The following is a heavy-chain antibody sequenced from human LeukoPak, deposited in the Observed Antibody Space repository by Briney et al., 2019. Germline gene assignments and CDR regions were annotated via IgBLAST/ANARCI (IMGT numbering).Heavy chain of an antibody. CDR3: ARAAIED. CDR2: ISSSSTSI. V-gene: IGHV3-21*01. Sequence: GGSLRLSCAASGFTFSSYSLSWVRQAPGKGLEWVSSISSSSTSIYYADSVKGRFTISRDNAKNSLYLQMSSLRVEDRAVYYCARAAIEDWGQGTIVTVSS. CDR1: GFTFSSYS. J-gene: IGHJ4*02.